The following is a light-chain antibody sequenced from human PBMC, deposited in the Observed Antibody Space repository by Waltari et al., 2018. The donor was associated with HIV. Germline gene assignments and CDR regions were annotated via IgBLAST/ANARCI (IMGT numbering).Light chain of an antibody. J-gene: IGKJ3*01. Sequence: DIVMTQSPDSLAVSLGERATIKCKSSQSVLNSPNNMNYLVWYQQKPGQTLKLLIYGASTRGSGVPDRFSGSGSGTDFTLTISSLQAEDVAFYYCQQYYTTPFTFGPGTKVDIK. CDR2: GAS. CDR3: QQYYTTPFT. CDR1: QSVLNSPNNMNY. V-gene: IGKV4-1*01.